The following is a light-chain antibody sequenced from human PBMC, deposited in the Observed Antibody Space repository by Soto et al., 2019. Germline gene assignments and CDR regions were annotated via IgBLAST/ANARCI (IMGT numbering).Light chain of an antibody. CDR1: QRVSNSY. Sequence: EVVLTQSPGTLSLSPGERATLSCRASQRVSNSYLAWYQQKPGQAPRLLLYDASSRATGIPARFSGSGSGTEFTLTISSLQSEDFAVYYCQQRTNWPPGWTFGQGTKVDI. J-gene: IGKJ1*01. CDR2: DAS. CDR3: QQRTNWPPGWT. V-gene: IGKV3D-20*02.